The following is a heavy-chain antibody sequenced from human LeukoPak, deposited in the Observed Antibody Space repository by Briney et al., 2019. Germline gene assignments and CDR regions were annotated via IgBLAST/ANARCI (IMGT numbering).Heavy chain of an antibody. V-gene: IGHV4-4*07. D-gene: IGHD5-12*01. Sequence: PSATLSLTCTVSGGSISTYYWSWIRQPAGKGLEWIGRIYPRESPNYNPSLMSRVIMSVDKSKNQFSLKLRSVTAADTAVYYCAREWHHVFDYWGQGNLVTVSS. CDR2: IYPRESP. CDR3: AREWHHVFDY. CDR1: GGSISTYY. J-gene: IGHJ4*02.